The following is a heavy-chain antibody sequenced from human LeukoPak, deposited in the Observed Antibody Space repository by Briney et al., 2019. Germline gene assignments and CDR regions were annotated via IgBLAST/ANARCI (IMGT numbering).Heavy chain of an antibody. D-gene: IGHD6-19*01. CDR1: GFTFSSYA. V-gene: IGHV3-23*01. Sequence: GGSLRLSCAASGFTFSSYAMSWVRQAPGKGLEWVSAISGSGGSTYYADSVKGRFTISRDNSKNTLYLQMNSLRAEDTAVYYCATTTEQWLVVPIWIDYWGQGTLVTVSS. CDR2: ISGSGGST. J-gene: IGHJ4*02. CDR3: ATTTEQWLVVPIWIDY.